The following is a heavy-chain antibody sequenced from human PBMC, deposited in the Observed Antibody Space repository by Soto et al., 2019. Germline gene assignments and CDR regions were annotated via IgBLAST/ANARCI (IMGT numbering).Heavy chain of an antibody. D-gene: IGHD3-22*01. V-gene: IGHV1-69*13. J-gene: IGHJ4*02. CDR2: IIPIFGTA. CDR1: GGTFSSYA. Sequence: SVKVSCKASGGTFSSYAISWVRQAPGQGLEWMGGIIPIFGTANYAQKFQGRVTITADESTSTAYMELSSLRSEDTTVYYCASPGGYYDSSGYPQVFDYWGQGTLVTVSS. CDR3: ASPGGYYDSSGYPQVFDY.